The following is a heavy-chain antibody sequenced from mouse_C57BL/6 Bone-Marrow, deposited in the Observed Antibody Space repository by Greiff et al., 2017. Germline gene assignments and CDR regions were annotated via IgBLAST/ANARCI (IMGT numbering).Heavy chain of an antibody. D-gene: IGHD2-2*01. V-gene: IGHV1-63*01. CDR2: IYPGGGYT. J-gene: IGHJ4*01. CDR3: ARVLWFYAMDY. CDR1: GYTFTNYW. Sequence: VQLQPSGAELVRPGTSVKMSCKASGYTFTNYWIGWAKQRPGHGLEWIGDIYPGGGYTNYNEKFKGKATLTADKSSSTAYMQFSSLTSEDSAIYYCARVLWFYAMDYWGQGTSVTVSS.